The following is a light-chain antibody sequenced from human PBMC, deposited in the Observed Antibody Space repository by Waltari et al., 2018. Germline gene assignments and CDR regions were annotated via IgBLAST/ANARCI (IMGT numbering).Light chain of an antibody. CDR2: WAS. CDR3: QQYYDTPPT. Sequence: DIVLTQSPDSLSVSLGERATNNCRSSHSVSYTSNNKSYLAWYQQRTGQPPRLLTYWASTRESGVPDRFSGSGSGTDFTLTISSLQSEDVAVYYCQQYYDTPPTFGGGTKVEIK. J-gene: IGKJ4*01. V-gene: IGKV4-1*01. CDR1: HSVSYTSNNKSY.